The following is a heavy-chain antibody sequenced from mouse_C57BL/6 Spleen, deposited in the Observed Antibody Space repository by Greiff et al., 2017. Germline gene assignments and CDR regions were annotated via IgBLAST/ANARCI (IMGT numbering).Heavy chain of an antibody. V-gene: IGHV1-50*01. D-gene: IGHD4-1*01. Sequence: QVQLKQPGAELVKPGASVKLSCKASGYTFTSYWMQWVKQRPGQGLEWIGEIDPSDSYTNYNQKFKGKATLTVDTSSSTAYMQLSSLTSEDSAVYYCARWDAYFDYWGQGTTLTVSS. J-gene: IGHJ2*01. CDR1: GYTFTSYW. CDR3: ARWDAYFDY. CDR2: IDPSDSYT.